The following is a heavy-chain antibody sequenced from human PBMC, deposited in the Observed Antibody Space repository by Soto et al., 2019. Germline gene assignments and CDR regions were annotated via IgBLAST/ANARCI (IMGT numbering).Heavy chain of an antibody. J-gene: IGHJ5*02. CDR1: GGSIRSQY. CDR2: IYYSGST. V-gene: IGHV4-59*08. D-gene: IGHD3-16*02. CDR3: ARQLVGGVIVSDWFDP. Sequence: SESLSVTCTVSGGSIRSQYWSWIRQPPGKGLEWIGYIYYSGSTNYNPSLKSRVTISVDTSKNQFSLKLSSVTAADTAVYYCARQLVGGVIVSDWFDPWGQGPRSPSPQ.